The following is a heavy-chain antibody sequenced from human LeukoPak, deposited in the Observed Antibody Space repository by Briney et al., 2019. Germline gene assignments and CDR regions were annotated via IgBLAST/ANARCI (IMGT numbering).Heavy chain of an antibody. J-gene: IGHJ6*02. CDR2: SNPKNGGT. Sequence: GSSEKVSYKRSGYTFTGCYLHWVRQPPGQGGEWMGWSNPKNGGTNYAQKFQGRVTMTRDTSISTAYMELSRLRSDDTAVYYCARGPTPREWLLFFIGMDVWGQGTTVTVSS. CDR3: ARGPTPREWLLFFIGMDV. V-gene: IGHV1-2*02. D-gene: IGHD3-3*01. CDR1: GYTFTGCY.